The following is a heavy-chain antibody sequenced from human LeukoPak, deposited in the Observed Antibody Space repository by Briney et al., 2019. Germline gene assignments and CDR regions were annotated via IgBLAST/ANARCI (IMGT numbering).Heavy chain of an antibody. D-gene: IGHD3-22*01. Sequence: GASVKVSCKASGYTFTGYYMHWVRQAPGQGLEWMGRINPNSGGTNYAQKFQGRVTMTRDTSISTAYMGLSRLRSDDTAVYYCARSRDSSGYYTAYFDYWGQGTLVTVSS. CDR1: GYTFTGYY. CDR3: ARSRDSSGYYTAYFDY. J-gene: IGHJ4*02. CDR2: INPNSGGT. V-gene: IGHV1-2*06.